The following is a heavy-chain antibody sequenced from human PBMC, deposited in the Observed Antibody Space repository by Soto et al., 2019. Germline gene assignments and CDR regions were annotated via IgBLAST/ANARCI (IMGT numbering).Heavy chain of an antibody. V-gene: IGHV3-21*01. CDR1: GFTFSSYS. CDR3: ARDSSSWYWFDP. Sequence: EVQLVESGGGLVKPGGSLRLSCAASGFTFSSYSMNWVRQAPGKGLEWVSSISSSSSYIYYADSVKGRFTISRDNAKNSLYLKMNSLRAEDTAVYYCARDSSSWYWFDPWGQGTLVTVSS. CDR2: ISSSSSYI. J-gene: IGHJ5*02. D-gene: IGHD6-13*01.